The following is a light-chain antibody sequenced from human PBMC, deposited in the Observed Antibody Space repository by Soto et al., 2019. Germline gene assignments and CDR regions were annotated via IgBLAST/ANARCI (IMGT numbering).Light chain of an antibody. CDR1: SSDVGSYNL. Sequence: QSVLTQPASVSGSPGQSITISCTGTSSDVGSYNLVSWYQHHPGKAPKLMIYEGTKRPSGVSNRISASKSGNTASLTISGLQAEDEADYYCCSYAGSSASYVFGTGTRSPS. J-gene: IGLJ1*01. CDR2: EGT. V-gene: IGLV2-23*01. CDR3: CSYAGSSASYV.